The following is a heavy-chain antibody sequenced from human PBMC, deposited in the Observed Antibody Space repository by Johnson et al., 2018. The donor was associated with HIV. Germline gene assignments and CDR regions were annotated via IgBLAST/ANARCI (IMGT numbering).Heavy chain of an antibody. Sequence: VQLVESGGGVVQPGRSLRLSCAASGFTFSPYGMHWVRQAPGKGLEWVSYISSSGSTIYYADSVKGRFTISRDNAKNSLYLQMNSLKIEDTAVYYCASVWSDTWAFDIWGQGTMVTVSS. J-gene: IGHJ3*02. CDR1: GFTFSPYG. CDR3: ASVWSDTWAFDI. D-gene: IGHD3-3*01. V-gene: IGHV3-48*04. CDR2: ISSSGSTI.